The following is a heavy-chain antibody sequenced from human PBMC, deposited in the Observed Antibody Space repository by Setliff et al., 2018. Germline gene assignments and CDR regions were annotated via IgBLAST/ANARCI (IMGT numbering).Heavy chain of an antibody. D-gene: IGHD5-12*01. CDR3: ARGGYNGYAVFDD. CDR2: IYYTGSP. J-gene: IGHJ4*02. V-gene: IGHV4-59*01. Sequence: SETLSLTCTVSGGSISGYYWSWIRQPPGKGLEWIGNIYYTGSPSYSPSLRSRGTISVDTSKNKFSLSLSSATAADTAVYYCARGGYNGYAVFDDWGQGALVT. CDR1: GGSISGYY.